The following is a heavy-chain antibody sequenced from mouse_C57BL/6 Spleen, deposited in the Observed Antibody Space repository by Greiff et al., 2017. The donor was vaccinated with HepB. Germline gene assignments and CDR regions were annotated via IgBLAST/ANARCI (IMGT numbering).Heavy chain of an antibody. CDR1: GYTFTSYW. D-gene: IGHD1-1*01. V-gene: IGHV1-59*01. CDR3: ARRLRYSFDY. CDR2: IDPSDSYT. Sequence: QVQLQQPGAELVRPGTSVKLSCKASGYTFTSYWMHWVKQRPGQGLEWIGVIDPSDSYTNYNQKFKGKATLTVDTSSSTAYMQLSSLTSENSAVYYCARRLRYSFDYWGQGTTLTVSS. J-gene: IGHJ2*01.